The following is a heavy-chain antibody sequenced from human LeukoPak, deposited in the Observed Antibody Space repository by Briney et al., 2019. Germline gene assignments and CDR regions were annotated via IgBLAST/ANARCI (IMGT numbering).Heavy chain of an antibody. CDR2: ISGSGGST. CDR3: AKGYSYGDDC. V-gene: IGHV3-53*01. Sequence: PGGSLRLSCAASGFTVSSNYMSWVRQAPGKGLEWVSFISGSGGSTSYADSVKGRFTISRDNSKNTLYLQMKSLRVEDTAVYYCAKGYSYGDDCWGQGTLVTVSS. D-gene: IGHD5-18*01. J-gene: IGHJ4*02. CDR1: GFTVSSNY.